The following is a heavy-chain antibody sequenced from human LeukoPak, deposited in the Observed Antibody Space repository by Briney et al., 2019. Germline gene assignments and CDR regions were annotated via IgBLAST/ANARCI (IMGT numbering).Heavy chain of an antibody. V-gene: IGHV3-48*03. CDR1: GFTLNTYE. CDR2: ISSSGNTI. CDR3: ARYDY. Sequence: GGSLRLSCAASGFTLNTYEMNWVRQAPGKGLEWVSYISSSGNTIYYADSVKGRFTISRDNAKNSLYLQMNSLRAEDTAVYYCARYDYWGQGTLVTVSS. J-gene: IGHJ4*02.